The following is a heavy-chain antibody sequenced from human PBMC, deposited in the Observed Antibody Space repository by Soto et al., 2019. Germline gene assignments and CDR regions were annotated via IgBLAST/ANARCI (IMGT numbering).Heavy chain of an antibody. D-gene: IGHD3-10*01. CDR1: GFTFSSYG. CDR3: APFIDMVRGAPLY. CDR2: ISYDGSNK. J-gene: IGHJ4*02. V-gene: IGHV3-30*03. Sequence: GGSLRLSCAASGFTFSSYGMHWVRQAPGKGLEWVAVISYDGSNKYYADSVKGRFTISRDNSKNTLYLQMNSLRAEDTAVYYCAPFIDMVRGAPLYWGQGTLVTVSS.